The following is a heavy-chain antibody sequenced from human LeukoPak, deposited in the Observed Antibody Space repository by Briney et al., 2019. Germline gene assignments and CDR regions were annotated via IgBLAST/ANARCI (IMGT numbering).Heavy chain of an antibody. J-gene: IGHJ4*02. D-gene: IGHD4-17*01. Sequence: PGGSLRLSCVASGFMFNRHAMTWARQAPGKGLEWVSDVSGAATTTRYAGSVKGRSTISRDNSKNTIYLQMDSLRAEDTAIYYCARVAADDYGDYALDYWGQGILVAVSS. V-gene: IGHV3-23*01. CDR1: GFMFNRHA. CDR3: ARVAADDYGDYALDY. CDR2: VSGAATTT.